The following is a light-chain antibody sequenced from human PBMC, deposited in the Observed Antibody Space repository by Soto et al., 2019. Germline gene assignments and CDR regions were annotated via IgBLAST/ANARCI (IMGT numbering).Light chain of an antibody. Sequence: QSVLTQPASVSGSPGQSITISCTGTSNYNLVSWYQQHPGKAPKLVIYEVSERPSGVSNRFSGSKSGNTASLTISGLQAEDEADYYCCSYPCSIILYVFGTGTKVTVL. V-gene: IGLV2-23*02. J-gene: IGLJ1*01. CDR1: SNYNL. CDR2: EVS. CDR3: CSYPCSIILYV.